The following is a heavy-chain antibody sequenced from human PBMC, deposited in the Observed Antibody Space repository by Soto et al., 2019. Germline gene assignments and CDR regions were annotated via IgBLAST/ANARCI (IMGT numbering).Heavy chain of an antibody. Sequence: SETLSLTCAVYGGSFSGYYWSWIRQPPGKGLEWIGEINHSGSTNYNPSLKSRVTISVDTSKNQFSLKLSSVTAADTAVYYCARGRPKAGFWSGSPALYYGMDVWGQGTTVTVSS. V-gene: IGHV4-34*01. CDR1: GGSFSGYY. D-gene: IGHD3-3*01. CDR2: INHSGST. CDR3: ARGRPKAGFWSGSPALYYGMDV. J-gene: IGHJ6*02.